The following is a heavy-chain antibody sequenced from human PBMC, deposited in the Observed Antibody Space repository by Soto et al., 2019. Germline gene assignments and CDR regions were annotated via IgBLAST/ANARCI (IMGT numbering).Heavy chain of an antibody. J-gene: IGHJ5*02. D-gene: IGHD2-2*01. CDR3: AGLLGHGYCCSTSCYRWFDP. V-gene: IGHV1-69*13. Sequence: GASVKVSCKASGGTFSSYAISWVRQAPGQGLEWMGGIIPIFGTANYAQKFQGRVTITADESTSTAYMELSSLRSEDTAVYYCAGLLGHGYCCSTSCYRWFDPWGQGTLVTVSS. CDR2: IIPIFGTA. CDR1: GGTFSSYA.